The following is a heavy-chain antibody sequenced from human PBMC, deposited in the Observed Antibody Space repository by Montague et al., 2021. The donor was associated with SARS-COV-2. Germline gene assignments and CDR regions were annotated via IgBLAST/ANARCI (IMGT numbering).Heavy chain of an antibody. CDR2: IYYSGST. CDR1: GGSISSSSYY. D-gene: IGHD6-13*01. CDR3: ARVGRRQLVRLSGMDV. Sequence: SETLSLTCTVSGGSISSSSYYWGWIRQPPGKGLEWIGSIYYSGSTYYNPSLKSRVTISVDTSKNQFSLKLSSVTAADTAVYYWARVGRRQLVRLSGMDVGGQGTTVTVSS. J-gene: IGHJ6*02. V-gene: IGHV4-39*07.